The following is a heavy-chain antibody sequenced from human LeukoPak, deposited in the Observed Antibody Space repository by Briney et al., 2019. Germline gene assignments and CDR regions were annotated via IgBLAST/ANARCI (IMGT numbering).Heavy chain of an antibody. CDR1: GVSISRYY. Sequence: PSETLSLTCTVSGVSISRYYWSWIRQSPGKGLEWIGYMYYSGSASYNPSLESRVTISVDTSKNHLSLRLTSVTAADTAVYYCARGGAFRDVVDDDFDFWGQGTLVTVSP. CDR2: MYYSGSA. J-gene: IGHJ4*02. D-gene: IGHD3-3*02. CDR3: ARGGAFRDVVDDDFDF. V-gene: IGHV4-59*08.